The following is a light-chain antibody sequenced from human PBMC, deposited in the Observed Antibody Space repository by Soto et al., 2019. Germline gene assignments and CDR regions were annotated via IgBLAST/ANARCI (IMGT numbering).Light chain of an antibody. CDR1: QSVSSSY. CDR2: GAS. Sequence: EIVLTQSPGTLSLSPGERATLSCRASQSVSSSYLAWYQQKPGQAHRLLIYGASIRATGIPDRFSGSGSGTDFTLTISRLEPEDFAVYYCQQYGSSSFTFGQGTKLEIK. CDR3: QQYGSSSFT. V-gene: IGKV3-20*01. J-gene: IGKJ2*01.